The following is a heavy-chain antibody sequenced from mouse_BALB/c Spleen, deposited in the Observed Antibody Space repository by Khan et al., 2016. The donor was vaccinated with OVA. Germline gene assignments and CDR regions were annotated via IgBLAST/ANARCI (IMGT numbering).Heavy chain of an antibody. CDR3: ARPYRYDGRAWFAY. CDR1: GFAFSRYW. V-gene: IGHV4-1*02. J-gene: IGHJ3*01. Sequence: EVKLLESGGGLVQPGGSLKLSCAASGFAFSRYWMNWVRQAPGKGLEWIGEINPDSSTINYTPFIKDKFIISRDNAKNTLYLQMNKVRSEDTALYLCARPYRYDGRAWFAYWGQGTLVTVSA. D-gene: IGHD2-14*01. CDR2: INPDSSTI.